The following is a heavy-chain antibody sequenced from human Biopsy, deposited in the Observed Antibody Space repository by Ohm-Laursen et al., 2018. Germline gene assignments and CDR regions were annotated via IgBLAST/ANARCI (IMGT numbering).Heavy chain of an antibody. J-gene: IGHJ1*01. CDR2: NIPILGTG. Sequence: SVKVSCKAPECTFTNYGVNWVRQAPGQGLEWLGGNIPILGTGNYAHQFQDRVTVVADTSTSTATMELRSLRSADTAVYYCATKLTGYFHHWGQGTLVIVSS. CDR3: ATKLTGYFHH. D-gene: IGHD3-9*01. CDR1: ECTFTNYG. V-gene: IGHV1-69*06.